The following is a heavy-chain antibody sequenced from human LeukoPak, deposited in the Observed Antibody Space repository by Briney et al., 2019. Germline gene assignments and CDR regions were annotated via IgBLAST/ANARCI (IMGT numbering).Heavy chain of an antibody. J-gene: IGHJ6*02. CDR2: TWYNGSNT. CDR3: ARDSGYDLVYGMDV. D-gene: IGHD5-12*01. CDR1: GFTFRSYG. V-gene: IGHV3-33*01. Sequence: GGSLRLSCAASGFTFRSYGMHWVRQAPGKGLEWVAITWYNGSNTYYADSVKGRFTISRDNSKSTLYLQMNSLRADDTAVYYCARDSGYDLVYGMDVWGQGTTVTVSS.